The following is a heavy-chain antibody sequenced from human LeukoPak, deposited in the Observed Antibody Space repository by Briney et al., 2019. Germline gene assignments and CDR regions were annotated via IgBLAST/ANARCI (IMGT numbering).Heavy chain of an antibody. D-gene: IGHD2-21*02. CDR3: ARGRGFTEDCGGDCSHSGAFDI. V-gene: IGHV4-39*07. Sequence: SETLSLTCTVSGGSISGSSSYWGWIRQPPGEGLEWIGNILYSGTTYYNPSLKSRVTISVDTSKNQFSLKLSSVTAADTAVYYCARGRGFTEDCGGDCSHSGAFDIWGQGTMVTVSS. J-gene: IGHJ3*02. CDR1: GGSISGSSSY. CDR2: ILYSGTT.